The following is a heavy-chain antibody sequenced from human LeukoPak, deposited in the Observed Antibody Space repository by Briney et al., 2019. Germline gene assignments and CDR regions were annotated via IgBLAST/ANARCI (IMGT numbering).Heavy chain of an antibody. V-gene: IGHV4-39*01. CDR2: IYYSGST. Sequence: PSETLSLTCTVSGGSISSSSYYWGWIRQPPGKGLEWIGSIYYSGSTYYNPSLKSRVTISVDTSKNQFSLKLSSVTAADTAVYYCAGHVPEGWFDPWGQGTLVTVSS. CDR3: AGHVPEGWFDP. CDR1: GGSISSSSYY. D-gene: IGHD1-14*01. J-gene: IGHJ5*02.